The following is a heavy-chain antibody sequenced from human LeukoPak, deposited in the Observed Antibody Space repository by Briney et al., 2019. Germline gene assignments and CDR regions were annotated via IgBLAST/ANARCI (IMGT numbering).Heavy chain of an antibody. CDR2: INPSGGST. CDR1: GYTFTSYY. Sequence: GASVKVSCKASGYTFTSYYMHWVRQAPGQGLEWMGTINPSGGSTSYAQKFQGRVTMTRDTSTSTVYMELSSLRSEDTAVYYCASDGGPLTGAWYYFDYWGQGTLVTVSS. J-gene: IGHJ4*02. V-gene: IGHV1-46*01. D-gene: IGHD7-27*01. CDR3: ASDGGPLTGAWYYFDY.